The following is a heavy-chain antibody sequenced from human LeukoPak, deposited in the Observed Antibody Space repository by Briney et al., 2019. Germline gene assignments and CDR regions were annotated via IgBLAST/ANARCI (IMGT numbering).Heavy chain of an antibody. CDR3: ARDGAGYSSSWYLQH. CDR2: IYYSGST. J-gene: IGHJ1*01. D-gene: IGHD6-13*01. CDR1: GYSISSSYY. V-gene: IGHV4-61*10. Sequence: SETLSLTCAVSGYSISSSYYWSWIRQPAGKGLEWIGYIYYSGSTNYNPSLKSRVTISVDTSKNQFSLKLSSVTAADTAVYYCARDGAGYSSSWYLQHWGQGTLVTVSS.